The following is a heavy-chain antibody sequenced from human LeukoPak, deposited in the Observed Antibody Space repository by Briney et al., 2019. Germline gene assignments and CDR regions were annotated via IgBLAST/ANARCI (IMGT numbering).Heavy chain of an antibody. CDR1: GGSISSSSHY. CDR3: ARARFNGNWFQRFRP. CDR2: IYYSGST. V-gene: IGHV4-39*01. D-gene: IGHD1-1*01. Sequence: SETLSLTCTVSGGSISSSSHYWGWIRQPPGKGLEWIGSIYYSGSTYYNPSLKSRVTISVDTSKNQFSLNLSSVTAADTAVYYCARARFNGNWFQRFRPWGQGNLVTVSS. J-gene: IGHJ5*02.